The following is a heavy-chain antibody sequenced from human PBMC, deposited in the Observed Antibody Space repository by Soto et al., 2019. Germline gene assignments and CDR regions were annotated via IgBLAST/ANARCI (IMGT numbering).Heavy chain of an antibody. J-gene: IGHJ4*02. Sequence: PGGSLRLSCVGSGFDVTTNCMRWVRQAPGKGLECVSIVCTGGSTYYADSVKGRFTISRDNSKNTLYLQMNSLRAEDTAVYYCAKVLSYAIDYWGQGTLVTVSS. V-gene: IGHV3-53*01. CDR1: GFDVTTNC. D-gene: IGHD1-26*01. CDR2: VCTGGST. CDR3: AKVLSYAIDY.